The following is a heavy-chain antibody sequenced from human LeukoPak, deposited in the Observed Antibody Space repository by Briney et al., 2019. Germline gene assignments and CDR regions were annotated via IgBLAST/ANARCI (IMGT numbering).Heavy chain of an antibody. J-gene: IGHJ4*02. CDR1: GFTFSSYS. CDR3: ARVWEGIGGYCSGGSCYSIDY. D-gene: IGHD2-15*01. Sequence: GGSLRLSCAASGFTFSSYSMNWVRQAPGKGLEWVSSINSSSSYTYYADSVKGRFTISRDNAKNSLYLQMNSLRAEDTAVYYCARVWEGIGGYCSGGSCYSIDYWGQGTLVTVSS. CDR2: INSSSSYT. V-gene: IGHV3-21*01.